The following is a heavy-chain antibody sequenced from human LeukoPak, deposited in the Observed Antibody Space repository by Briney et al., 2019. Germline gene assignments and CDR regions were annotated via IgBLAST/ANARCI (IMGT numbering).Heavy chain of an antibody. CDR1: GGSVSSGYW. Sequence: SETLSLTCAVSGGSVSSGYWWTWVRQPPGKGLEWIGEILHTGSTNYNPSLKSRVTMSVDKSKNQFSLILTSVTAADTAIYYCGRHGYYSADHWGQGTLVTVSS. CDR2: ILHTGST. D-gene: IGHD4-17*01. CDR3: GRHGYYSADH. J-gene: IGHJ4*02. V-gene: IGHV4-4*02.